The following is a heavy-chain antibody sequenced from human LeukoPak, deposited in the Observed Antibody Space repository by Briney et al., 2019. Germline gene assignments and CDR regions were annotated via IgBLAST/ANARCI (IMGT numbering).Heavy chain of an antibody. CDR3: GREGGGGGLWYFDL. CDR1: TFTFSTNS. J-gene: IGHJ2*01. Sequence: SLRLSWAASTFTFSTNSMHWVRHAPGKGPEFVSVIGGSGVLKFCAHTVKDEFTISGDHDKDNLYLEMGSGGAEAMAVYYCGREGGGGGLWYFDLWGRGTLVTISS. D-gene: IGHD3-16*01. V-gene: IGHV3-64*01. CDR2: IGGSGVLK.